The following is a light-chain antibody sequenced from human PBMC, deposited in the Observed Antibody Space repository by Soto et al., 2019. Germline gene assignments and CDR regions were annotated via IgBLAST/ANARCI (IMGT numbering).Light chain of an antibody. CDR2: GAS. CDR3: QQYGSSPPWT. Sequence: ESVLTQSPGTLSLSPGERATLSCRASQSVSSSYLAWYQQKPGQSPRLLIYGASSRATGIPDRFSGSGSGTDFTLTISRLEPDDFAVYYCQQYGSSPPWTFGQGTKVEIK. J-gene: IGKJ1*01. CDR1: QSVSSSY. V-gene: IGKV3-20*01.